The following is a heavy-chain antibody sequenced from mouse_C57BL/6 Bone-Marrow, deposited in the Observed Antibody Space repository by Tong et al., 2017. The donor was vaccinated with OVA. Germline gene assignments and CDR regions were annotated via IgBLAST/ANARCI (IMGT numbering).Heavy chain of an antibody. CDR1: GFSLTDYG. CDR2: IWSDGST. J-gene: IGHJ2*01. D-gene: IGHD2-14*01. CDR3: ARHEEVRDYFDY. Sequence: VQLQESGPGLVAPSQSLSITCTVSGFSLTDYGVNWVRQPPGKGLEWLVVIWSDGSTTYNSALKSRLSISKDNSKSQVFLKMNSLQTDDTAMYYCARHEEVRDYFDYWGQGTTLTVSS. V-gene: IGHV2-6-1*01.